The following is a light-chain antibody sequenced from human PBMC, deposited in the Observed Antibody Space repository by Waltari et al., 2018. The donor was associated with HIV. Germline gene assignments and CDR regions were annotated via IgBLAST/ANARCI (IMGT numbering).Light chain of an antibody. J-gene: IGLJ3*02. CDR2: HNS. V-gene: IGLV1-44*01. CDR3: AAWDDSVNGLV. CDR1: RSNIGSNT. Sequence: QSVLTQPPSASGTAGQRVTIPCSGTRSNIGSNTVNWYQQLPGTAPKLLIYHNSQRPSGVPDRFSGSKSGTSASLAISGLQSEDEADYYCAAWDDSVNGLVFGGGTKLTV.